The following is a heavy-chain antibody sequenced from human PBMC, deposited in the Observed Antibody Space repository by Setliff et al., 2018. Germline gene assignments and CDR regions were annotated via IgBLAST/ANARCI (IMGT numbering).Heavy chain of an antibody. V-gene: IGHV1-2*02. CDR1: GYILRDYY. Sequence: ASVKVSCKASGYILRDYYIHWVRQAPGQGLEWMGWINPNSGGREYAEAFQGRVTMTGDKSITTAFMDLTGLTCDDTAVYSCAGPCDVGGYRRPINGLDLWGQGTRVTVSS. J-gene: IGHJ3*01. CDR2: INPNSGGR. CDR3: AGPCDVGGYRRPINGLDL. D-gene: IGHD3-16*02.